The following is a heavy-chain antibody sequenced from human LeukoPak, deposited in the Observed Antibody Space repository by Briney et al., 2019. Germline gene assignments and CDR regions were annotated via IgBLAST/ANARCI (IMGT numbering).Heavy chain of an antibody. V-gene: IGHV3-21*01. CDR2: ISSSSSYI. D-gene: IGHD2-15*01. Sequence: PGGPLRLSCAASGFTFSSYSMNWVRQAPGKGLEWVSSISSSSSYIYYADSVKGRFTISRDNAKNSLYLQMNSLRAEDTAVYYCARDELCSGGSCYLTRLFDYWGQGTLVTVSS. J-gene: IGHJ4*02. CDR3: ARDELCSGGSCYLTRLFDY. CDR1: GFTFSSYS.